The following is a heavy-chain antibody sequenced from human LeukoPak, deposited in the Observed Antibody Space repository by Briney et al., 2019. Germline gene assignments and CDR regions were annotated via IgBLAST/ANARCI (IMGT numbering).Heavy chain of an antibody. J-gene: IGHJ6*03. CDR2: INPNSGGT. V-gene: IGHV1-2*02. CDR3: AREREQWLASYMDV. D-gene: IGHD6-19*01. CDR1: GYTLTGYY. Sequence: ASVKVSCKASGYTLTGYYMHWVRQAPGQGLEWMGWINPNSGGTNYAQKFQGRVTMTRDTSISTAYMELSRLRSDDTAVYYCAREREQWLASYMDVWGKGTTVTVSS.